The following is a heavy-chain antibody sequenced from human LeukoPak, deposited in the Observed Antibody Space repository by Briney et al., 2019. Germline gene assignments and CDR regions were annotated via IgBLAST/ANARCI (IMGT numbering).Heavy chain of an antibody. Sequence: GASVKVSCKASGYTFTSYGISWVRQAPGQGLEWMGWISAYNGNTNYAQKLQGRVTMTTDTSTSTAYMELRSLISDDTAVYYCARDYYGSGSYYNGDAFDIWGQGTMVTVSS. J-gene: IGHJ3*02. CDR3: ARDYYGSGSYYNGDAFDI. D-gene: IGHD3-10*01. CDR2: ISAYNGNT. V-gene: IGHV1-18*01. CDR1: GYTFTSYG.